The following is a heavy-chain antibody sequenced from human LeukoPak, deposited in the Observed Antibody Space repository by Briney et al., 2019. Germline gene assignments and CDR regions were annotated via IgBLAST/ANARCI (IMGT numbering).Heavy chain of an antibody. J-gene: IGHJ6*03. D-gene: IGHD2-2*01. CDR1: GFTFSSYS. CDR3: ARVRADIVVVPAANHYYYMDV. V-gene: IGHV3-21*01. Sequence: GGSLRLSCAASGFTFSSYSMNWVRQAPGKGLEWVSSISSSSSYIYYADSVKGRFTISRDNAKNSLYLQMSSLRAEDTAVYYCARVRADIVVVPAANHYYYMDVWGKGTTVTVSS. CDR2: ISSSSSYI.